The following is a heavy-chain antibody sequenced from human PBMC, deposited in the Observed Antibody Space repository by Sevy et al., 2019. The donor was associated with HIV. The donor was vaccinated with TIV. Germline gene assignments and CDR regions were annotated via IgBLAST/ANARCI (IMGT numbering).Heavy chain of an antibody. CDR2: VNSDGSST. Sequence: GGSLRLSCSASGFTFGSYWMHWVRQAPGKGLVWISGVNSDGSSTNYAHSVKGRFTMSRDSAKNTLYLQMNSLRAEDTAVYFCVAANTWEDYWGQGTLVTVSS. D-gene: IGHD1-26*01. J-gene: IGHJ4*02. CDR3: VAANTWEDY. CDR1: GFTFGSYW. V-gene: IGHV3-74*01.